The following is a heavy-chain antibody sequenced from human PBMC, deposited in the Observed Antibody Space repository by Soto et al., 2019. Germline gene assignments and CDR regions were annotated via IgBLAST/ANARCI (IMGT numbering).Heavy chain of an antibody. CDR2: IYSGGST. D-gene: IGHD7-27*01. CDR1: GFTVSSNY. CDR3: ASNYAGELGGYYYYMDV. Sequence: GGSLRLSCAASGFTVSSNYMSWVRQAPGKGLEWVSVIYSGGSTYYADSVKGRFTISRDNSKNTLYLQMNSLRAEDTAVYYCASNYAGELGGYYYYMDVWGKGTTVTVSS. V-gene: IGHV3-66*01. J-gene: IGHJ6*03.